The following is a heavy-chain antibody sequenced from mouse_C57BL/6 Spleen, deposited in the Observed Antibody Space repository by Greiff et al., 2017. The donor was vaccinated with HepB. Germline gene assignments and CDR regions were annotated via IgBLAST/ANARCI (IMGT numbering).Heavy chain of an antibody. CDR1: GFTFSDYG. V-gene: IGHV5-17*01. J-gene: IGHJ2*01. Sequence: DVMLVESGGGLVKPGGSLKLSCAASGFTFSDYGMHWVRQAPEKGLEWVAYIRSGSSTIYYADTVKGRFTISRDNAKNTLFLQMTSLRAEDTAMYYCARQRERGDCDYWGQGTTLTGSS. CDR2: IRSGSSTI. CDR3: ARQRERGDCDY.